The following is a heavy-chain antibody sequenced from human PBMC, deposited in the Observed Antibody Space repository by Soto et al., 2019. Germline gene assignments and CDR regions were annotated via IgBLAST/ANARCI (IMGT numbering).Heavy chain of an antibody. J-gene: IGHJ4*02. CDR1: GFPFSSNA. Sequence: GGSLRRSCAASGFPFSSNAKSWVRPAPGKGLEWVSAISGSGGSTYYADSVKGRLTISRDNSKNTLYLQMNSLRAEDTAVYYCAKSPYDYPSDFDYWGQGTLVTVSS. D-gene: IGHD4-17*01. CDR2: ISGSGGST. V-gene: IGHV3-23*01. CDR3: AKSPYDYPSDFDY.